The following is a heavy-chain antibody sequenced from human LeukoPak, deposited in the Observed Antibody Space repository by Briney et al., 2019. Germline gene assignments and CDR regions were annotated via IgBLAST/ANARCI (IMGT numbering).Heavy chain of an antibody. Sequence: GESLKISCKASGYTFPNYWIAWVRQMPGKGLERMGIIYPGDSDTRYSPSFQGQVTLSADKSISTTYLQWSSLKASDTAMYYCARLENYYGSFDYWGQGTLVTVSS. CDR3: ARLENYYGSFDY. CDR1: GYTFPNYW. V-gene: IGHV5-51*01. CDR2: IYPGDSDT. D-gene: IGHD3-10*01. J-gene: IGHJ4*02.